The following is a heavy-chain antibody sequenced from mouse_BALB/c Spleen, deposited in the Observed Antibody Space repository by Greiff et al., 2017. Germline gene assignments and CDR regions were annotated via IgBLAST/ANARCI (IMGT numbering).Heavy chain of an antibody. CDR1: GFTFSSFG. CDR3: AREGVWPFAY. CDR2: ISSGSSTI. D-gene: IGHD2-10*02. J-gene: IGHJ3*01. V-gene: IGHV5-17*02. Sequence: DVMLVESGGGLVQPGGSRKLSCAASGFTFSSFGMHWVRQAPEKGLEWVAYISSGSSTIYYADTVKGRFTISRDNPKNTLFLQMTSLRSEDTAMYYCAREGVWPFAYWGQGTLVTVSA.